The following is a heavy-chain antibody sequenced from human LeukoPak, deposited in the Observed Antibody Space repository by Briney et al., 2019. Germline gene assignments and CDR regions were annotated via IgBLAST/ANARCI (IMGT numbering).Heavy chain of an antibody. CDR2: ISGSGGST. CDR3: AKTYCSSTSCPQGY. Sequence: GGSLRLSCAASGFTFSNYAMSWVRQAPGKGLEWVSAISGSGGSTYYADSVKGRFTISRDNSKNTLYLQMNSLRAQDTAVYYCAKTYCSSTSCPQGYWGQGTLVTVSS. J-gene: IGHJ4*02. CDR1: GFTFSNYA. D-gene: IGHD2-2*01. V-gene: IGHV3-23*01.